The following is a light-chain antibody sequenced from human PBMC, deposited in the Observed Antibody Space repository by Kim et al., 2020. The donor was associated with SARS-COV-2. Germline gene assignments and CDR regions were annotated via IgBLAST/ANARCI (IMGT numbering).Light chain of an antibody. CDR2: DAS. V-gene: IGKV3-11*01. Sequence: LSPGERATLSCRASQSVRRYLAWYQQKPGQAPRLLVYDASSRAPGIPARFSGSGSGTDFTLTISSLEPEDFAVYYCQQRSNWPRTFGQGTKVEIK. J-gene: IGKJ1*01. CDR1: QSVRRY. CDR3: QQRSNWPRT.